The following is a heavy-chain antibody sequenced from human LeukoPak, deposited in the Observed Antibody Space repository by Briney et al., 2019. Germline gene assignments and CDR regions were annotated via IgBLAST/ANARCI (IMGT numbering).Heavy chain of an antibody. CDR2: ISYDGSNK. D-gene: IGHD2-15*01. Sequence: RSLRLSCAASGFTFSSYGMHWVRQAPGKGLEWVAVISYDGSNKYYADSVKGRFTISRDNSKNTLYLQMNSLRAEDTAVYYCAKEGVVVAAGFYFDYWGQGTLVTVSS. CDR3: AKEGVVVAAGFYFDY. CDR1: GFTFSSYG. J-gene: IGHJ4*02. V-gene: IGHV3-30*18.